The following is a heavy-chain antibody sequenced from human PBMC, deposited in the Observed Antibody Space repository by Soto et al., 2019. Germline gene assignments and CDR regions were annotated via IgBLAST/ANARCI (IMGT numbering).Heavy chain of an antibody. CDR1: GYTFTIYG. V-gene: IGHV1-18*01. Sequence: ASVKVSCKASGYTFTIYGITWVRQAPGQGLEWMGWISVYNGNTNYAQEFQGRVTMTTDTSTSTAYMELRSLRSDDTAVYYCARGYCSGGSCYFDYWGQGTLVTVSS. J-gene: IGHJ4*02. CDR3: ARGYCSGGSCYFDY. CDR2: ISVYNGNT. D-gene: IGHD2-15*01.